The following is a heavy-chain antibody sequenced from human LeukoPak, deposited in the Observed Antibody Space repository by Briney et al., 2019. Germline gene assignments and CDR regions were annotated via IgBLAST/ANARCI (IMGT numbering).Heavy chain of an antibody. V-gene: IGHV1-69*01. Sequence: SVKVSCKASGGTFSSYAISWVRQAPGQGLEWMGGIIPIFGTANYAQKFQGRVTITADESTSTAYMELSSLRSEDTAVYYCASYPTEGWLLSRFDYWGQGTLVTVSS. J-gene: IGHJ4*02. CDR2: IIPIFGTA. D-gene: IGHD3-22*01. CDR1: GGTFSSYA. CDR3: ASYPTEGWLLSRFDY.